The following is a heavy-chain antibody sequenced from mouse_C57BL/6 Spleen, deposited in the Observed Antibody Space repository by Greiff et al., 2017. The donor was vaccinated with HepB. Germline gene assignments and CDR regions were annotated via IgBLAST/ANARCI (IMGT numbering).Heavy chain of an antibody. V-gene: IGHV1-82*01. J-gene: IGHJ1*03. D-gene: IGHD2-12*01. CDR3: ARSYYSNWYFDV. Sequence: QVQLQQSGPELVKPGASVKISCKASGYAFSSSWMNWVKQRPGKGLEWIGRIYPGDGDTNYNGKFKGKATLTADKSSSTAYMQLSSLTSEDSAVYFCARSYYSNWYFDVWGTGTTVTVSS. CDR1: GYAFSSSW. CDR2: IYPGDGDT.